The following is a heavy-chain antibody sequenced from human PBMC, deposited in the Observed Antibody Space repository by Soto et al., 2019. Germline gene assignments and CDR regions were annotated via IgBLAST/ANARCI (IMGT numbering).Heavy chain of an antibody. J-gene: IGHJ4*02. CDR3: AREDYVGATQDY. D-gene: IGHD1-26*01. Sequence: QVQLVESGGGVVQPGRSLRLSCAAPGFTFSSYGMHWVRQAPGKGLEWVAVIWYDGSNKYYADSVKGRFTISRDNSKNTLYLQMNSLRAEDTAVYYCAREDYVGATQDYWGQGTLVTVSS. V-gene: IGHV3-33*01. CDR1: GFTFSSYG. CDR2: IWYDGSNK.